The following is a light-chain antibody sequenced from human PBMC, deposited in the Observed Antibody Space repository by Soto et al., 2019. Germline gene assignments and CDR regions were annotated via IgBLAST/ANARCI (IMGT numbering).Light chain of an antibody. Sequence: QSVLTQPPSVSGAPGQRVTISCTGTSSNIGAGYDVPWYQQLPGTVPKLLIYGTSNRPSGVADRFSGSKSGTSASLAIPGLQAEDEADYYCPSYDSSLSGSVFGGGTELTVL. J-gene: IGLJ3*02. CDR3: PSYDSSLSGSV. CDR2: GTS. V-gene: IGLV1-40*01. CDR1: SSNIGAGYD.